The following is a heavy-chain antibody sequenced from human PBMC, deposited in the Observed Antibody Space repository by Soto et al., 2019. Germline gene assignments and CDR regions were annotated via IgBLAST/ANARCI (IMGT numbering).Heavy chain of an antibody. CDR3: ARFWDSSSVVIAIKAFDY. CDR1: GFTFSSYS. Sequence: GGSLRLSCAASGFTFSSYSMNWVRQAPGKGLEWVSSISSSSSYIYYADSVKGRFTISRDNAKNSLYLQMNSLRAEDTAVYYCARFWDSSSVVIAIKAFDYWGQGTLVTVSS. D-gene: IGHD2-21*01. V-gene: IGHV3-21*01. J-gene: IGHJ4*02. CDR2: ISSSSSYI.